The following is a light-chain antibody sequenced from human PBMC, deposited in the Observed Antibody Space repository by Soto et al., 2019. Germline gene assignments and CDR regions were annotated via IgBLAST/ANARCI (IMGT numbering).Light chain of an antibody. CDR1: RSNIGSNT. CDR2: SNN. J-gene: IGLJ1*01. CDR3: AAWDDSLNGLYV. Sequence: QSVLTQSPSASGTPGQRVTISCSGSRSNIGSNTVNWYQQLPGTAPKLLIYSNNQRPSGVPDRFSGSKSGTSASLAISGLQSEDEADYYCAAWDDSLNGLYVFGTGTKVTVL. V-gene: IGLV1-44*01.